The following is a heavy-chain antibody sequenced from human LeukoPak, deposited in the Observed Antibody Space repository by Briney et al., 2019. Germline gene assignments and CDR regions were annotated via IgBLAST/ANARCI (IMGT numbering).Heavy chain of an antibody. V-gene: IGHV4-59*08. CDR1: GGSISSYY. CDR2: IYYTRST. D-gene: IGHD2/OR15-2a*01. CDR3: TRRLSTRSYYLDD. Sequence: SETLSLTCTVSGGSISSYYWSWIRQPPGKGLEWIGYIYYTRSTHYNPSLKSRVTMSVDTSKNQFSLKLNSATAADTAVYYCTRRLSTRSYYLDDWGQGTLVTVSS. J-gene: IGHJ4*02.